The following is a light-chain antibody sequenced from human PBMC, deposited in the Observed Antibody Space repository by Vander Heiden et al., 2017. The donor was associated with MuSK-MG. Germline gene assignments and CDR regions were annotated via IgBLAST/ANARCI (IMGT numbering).Light chain of an antibody. CDR3: LQYFVTPPWT. CDR2: GAS. Sequence: DIQMTQSPSSLSASVGDCVPITCRASQGISNSLAWYQEKPGKAPKLLLYGASRLESGVPSRFSGSGSGTDYTLTISGLQPEDFATYYCLQYFVTPPWTFGQGTKVEIK. CDR1: QGISNS. V-gene: IGKV1-NL1*01. J-gene: IGKJ1*01.